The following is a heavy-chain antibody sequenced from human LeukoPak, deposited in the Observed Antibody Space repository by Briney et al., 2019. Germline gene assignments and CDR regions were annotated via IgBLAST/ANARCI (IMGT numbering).Heavy chain of an antibody. CDR2: INPNSGGT. J-gene: IGHJ4*02. CDR3: ARDRGWCSSTSCYEDNFDY. V-gene: IGHV1-2*02. Sequence: ASVKISCKASGYTFTGYYMHWVRQAPGQGLEWMGWINPNSGGTNYAQKFQGRVTMTRDTSISTAYMELSRLRSDDTAVYYCARDRGWCSSTSCYEDNFDYWGQGTLVTVSS. D-gene: IGHD2-2*01. CDR1: GYTFTGYY.